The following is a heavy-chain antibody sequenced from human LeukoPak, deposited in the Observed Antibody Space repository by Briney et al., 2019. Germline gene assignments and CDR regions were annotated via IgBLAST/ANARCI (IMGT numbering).Heavy chain of an antibody. D-gene: IGHD6-13*01. Sequence: GASVKVSCKVSGYTLSELSMHWVRQAPGKGLEWMGGFDPEDGETIYAQKFQGRVTMTEDTSTDTAYMELSSLRSEDTAVYYCATRAKGDSLPGYWGQGTLVTVSS. J-gene: IGHJ4*02. CDR3: ATRAKGDSLPGY. CDR1: GYTLSELS. CDR2: FDPEDGET. V-gene: IGHV1-24*01.